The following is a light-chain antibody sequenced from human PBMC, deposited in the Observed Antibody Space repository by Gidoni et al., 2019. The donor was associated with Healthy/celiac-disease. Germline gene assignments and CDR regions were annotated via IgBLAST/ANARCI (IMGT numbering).Light chain of an antibody. CDR3: QQFNSYPPIT. Sequence: AIQCTRSPSSLSASVGDRVTITCRACQGISSALAWYQQKPGKAPKLLIDDASSLERGVPSRFSGSGSGTDFTLTISSLHPEDFATYYCQQFNSYPPITFXPXTRLEIK. CDR2: DAS. CDR1: QGISSA. V-gene: IGKV1-13*02. J-gene: IGKJ5*01.